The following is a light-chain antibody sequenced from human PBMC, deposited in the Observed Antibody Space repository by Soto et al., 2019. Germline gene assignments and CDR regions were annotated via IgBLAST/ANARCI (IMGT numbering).Light chain of an antibody. CDR3: QRYGGSPLYT. J-gene: IGKJ2*01. CDR2: GAS. V-gene: IGKV3-20*01. CDR1: QSVSSSY. Sequence: EIVLTQSPSILSLSPGERATLSCRASQSVSSSYLAWYQQKPGQAPRLLIYGASSRATGIPDRFSGSGSWTDFTLTISRLEPEDLAVYYCQRYGGSPLYTFGQGTKLEIK.